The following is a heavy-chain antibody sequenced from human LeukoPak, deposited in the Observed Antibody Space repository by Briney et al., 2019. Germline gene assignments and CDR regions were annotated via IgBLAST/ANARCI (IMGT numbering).Heavy chain of an antibody. J-gene: IGHJ4*02. V-gene: IGHV4-39*07. Sequence: SETLSLTCSVSGGSISSSSYYWGWLRQPPGKGLEWLGSIYYSGSTYYNPSLKSRVTISVDTSKNQFSLKLSSVTAADTAVYYCARGRSIAARQVDYWGQGTLVTVSS. CDR1: GGSISSSSYY. CDR2: IYYSGST. CDR3: ARGRSIAARQVDY. D-gene: IGHD6-6*01.